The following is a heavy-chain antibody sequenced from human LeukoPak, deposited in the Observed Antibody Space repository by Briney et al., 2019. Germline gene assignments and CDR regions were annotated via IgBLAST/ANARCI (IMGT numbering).Heavy chain of an antibody. CDR3: ARLAASLYYFDY. D-gene: IGHD6-19*01. CDR2: IYYTGST. V-gene: IGHV4-59*08. J-gene: IGHJ4*02. Sequence: SETLSLTCTVSGGPISSYYWSWVRQSPGKGLEWIGYIYYTGSTNYNPSPKSRVTISGDASKSQFSLKLGSVTAADTAVYYCARLAASLYYFDYWGQGTLVTVSS. CDR1: GGPISSYY.